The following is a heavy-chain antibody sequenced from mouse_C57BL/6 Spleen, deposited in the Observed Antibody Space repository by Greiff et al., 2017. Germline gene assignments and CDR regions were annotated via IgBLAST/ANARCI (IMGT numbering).Heavy chain of an antibody. CDR3: ARSAYYGSSWFAY. J-gene: IGHJ3*01. V-gene: IGHV5-17*01. D-gene: IGHD1-1*01. CDR2: ISSGSSTI. CDR1: GFTFSDYG. Sequence: EVHLVESGGGLVKPGGSLKLSCAASGFTFSDYGMHWVRQAPEKGLEWVAYISSGSSTIYYADTVKGRFTISRDNAKNTLFLQMTSLRSEGTAMYYCARSAYYGSSWFAYWGQGTLVTVSA.